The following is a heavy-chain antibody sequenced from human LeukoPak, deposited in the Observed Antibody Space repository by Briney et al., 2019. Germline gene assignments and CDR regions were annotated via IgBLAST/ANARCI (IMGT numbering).Heavy chain of an antibody. D-gene: IGHD6-19*01. CDR1: GGSISSSSHY. CDR2: IYYSGST. Sequence: SETLSLTCTVSGGSISSSSHYWGWIRQPPGNGLEWIGSIYYSGSTYYNPSLKSRVTISVDTSKNQFSLKLSSVTAADTAVYYCARVPPYSSGWYSTFDYWGQGTLVTVSS. J-gene: IGHJ4*02. CDR3: ARVPPYSSGWYSTFDY. V-gene: IGHV4-39*07.